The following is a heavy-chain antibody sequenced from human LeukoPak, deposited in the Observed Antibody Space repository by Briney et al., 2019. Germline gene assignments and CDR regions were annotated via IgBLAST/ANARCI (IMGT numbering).Heavy chain of an antibody. CDR2: ISSSSSYI. CDR3: ARDGGVRYFDWLFNDY. D-gene: IGHD3-9*01. J-gene: IGHJ4*02. CDR1: GFTFSKNA. Sequence: GGSLRLSCAASGFTFSKNAMSWVRQAPGKGLEWVSSISSSSSYIYYADSVKGRFTISRDNAKNSLYLQMNSLRAEDTAVYYCARDGGVRYFDWLFNDYWGQGTLVTVSS. V-gene: IGHV3-21*01.